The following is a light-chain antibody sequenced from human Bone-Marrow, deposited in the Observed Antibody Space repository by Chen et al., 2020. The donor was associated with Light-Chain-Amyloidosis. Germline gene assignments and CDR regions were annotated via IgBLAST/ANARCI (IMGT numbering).Light chain of an antibody. CDR2: STY. Sequence: QTVVTQEPSFSVSPGGTVTLTCGLSSGSVSTSYYPSWYHQTPGQAPRTLIYSTYTRSSGVPDRFSGSILGNKAALTITGAQADDESDYYCVLYMGSGISVFGGGTKLTVL. CDR3: VLYMGSGISV. J-gene: IGLJ3*02. V-gene: IGLV8-61*01. CDR1: SGSVSTSYY.